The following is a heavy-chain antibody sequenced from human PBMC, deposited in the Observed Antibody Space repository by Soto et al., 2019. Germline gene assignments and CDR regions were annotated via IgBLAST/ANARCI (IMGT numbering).Heavy chain of an antibody. Sequence: EVQLVESGGGLVKPGGSLRLSCAASGFTFSRYSMNWVRQAPGKGLEWVSSISSSSSYIYYADSVKGRFTISRDNAKNSLYIQMNSLRAEDTAVYYWARGKYDFCSGQGWFDPWGEGTLVTVSS. CDR1: GFTFSRYS. CDR3: ARGKYDFCSGQGWFDP. V-gene: IGHV3-21*01. CDR2: ISSSSSYI. J-gene: IGHJ5*02. D-gene: IGHD3-3*01.